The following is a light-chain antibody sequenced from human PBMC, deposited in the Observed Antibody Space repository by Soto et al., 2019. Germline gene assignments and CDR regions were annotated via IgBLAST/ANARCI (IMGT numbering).Light chain of an antibody. CDR1: QNVNSW. CDR2: DAS. CDR3: QRYNSNSRT. Sequence: GDRVTITCRASQNVNSWVAWYQQKPGKAPKFLIYDASNLESGVPSRFSGRGSRTEFTRTISNLQPDDFATYYCQRYNSNSRTFGQGTRV. V-gene: IGKV1-5*01. J-gene: IGKJ1*01.